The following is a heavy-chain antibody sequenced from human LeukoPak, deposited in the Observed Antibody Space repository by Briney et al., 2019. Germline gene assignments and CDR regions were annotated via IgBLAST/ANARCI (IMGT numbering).Heavy chain of an antibody. J-gene: IGHJ3*02. V-gene: IGHV3-74*01. D-gene: IGHD2-15*01. CDR3: ARGGYHNGFDI. CDR2: IDNDGSDT. Sequence: GGSLRLSCAASGFTFNTYWLHWVRQAPGKWLVWVSRIDNDGSDTIYADSVKGRFTISRDNAKSTLYLQMNSLKAEDTAVYYCARGGYHNGFDIWGQGTMVTVSS. CDR1: GFTFNTYW.